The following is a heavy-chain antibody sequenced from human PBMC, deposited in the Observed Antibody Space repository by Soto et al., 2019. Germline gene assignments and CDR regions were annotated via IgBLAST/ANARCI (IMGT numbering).Heavy chain of an antibody. D-gene: IGHD3-16*01. Sequence: LRLSCAASGFSFRSYAMSWVRQAPGKGLEWVSTISGSDGKTFYADSVKGRFSISRDTSKNTLYLQMNSLRADDTAVYYCAYLRGFTGYPGDWGQGTLVTVSS. CDR3: AYLRGFTGYPGD. CDR1: GFSFRSYA. V-gene: IGHV3-23*01. CDR2: ISGSDGKT. J-gene: IGHJ4*02.